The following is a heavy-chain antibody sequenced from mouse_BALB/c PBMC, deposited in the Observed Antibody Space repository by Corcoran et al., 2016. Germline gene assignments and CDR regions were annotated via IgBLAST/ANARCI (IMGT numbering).Heavy chain of an antibody. V-gene: IGHV8-8*01. J-gene: IGHJ2*01. CDR3: ARTSHCPFDY. Sequence: QVTLKESGPGILQPSQTLSLTCSFSGFSLRTSDMSVGWFRQPSGKGLEWLAHIWWNDDEYYNPALKSRLTISKDISNNQVFLRIGNVVTADTSTYYCARTSHCPFDYWGQGTTLTVSS. CDR1: GFSLRTSDMS. CDR2: IWWNDDE.